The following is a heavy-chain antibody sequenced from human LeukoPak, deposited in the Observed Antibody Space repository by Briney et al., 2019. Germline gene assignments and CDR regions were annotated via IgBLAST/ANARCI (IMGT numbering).Heavy chain of an antibody. D-gene: IGHD3-16*01. CDR1: GFTFSGFW. J-gene: IGHJ6*02. Sequence: GGSLRLSCAVSGFTFSGFWMSWSRQAPGKGLEWVASINHNGNVNYYVDSVKGRFTISRDNAKNSLYLQMSNLRAEDTAVYFCARGGGLDVWGQGATVTVSS. CDR3: ARGGGLDV. V-gene: IGHV3-7*03. CDR2: INHNGNVN.